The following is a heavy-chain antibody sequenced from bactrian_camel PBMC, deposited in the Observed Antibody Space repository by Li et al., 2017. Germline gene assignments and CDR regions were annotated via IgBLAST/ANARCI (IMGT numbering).Heavy chain of an antibody. J-gene: IGHJ4*01. CDR3: AVRGSRGACTLTLSAFDI. D-gene: IGHD1*01. Sequence: HVQLVESGGGSVQPGGSLTLSCTASGRVGCMAWFRQAPGKEREAVATIYIAFHPEDQRTYYASSVKARFTVSTDNAKNTLYLQMNNLNPEDSAMYYCAVRGSRGACTLTLSAFDIWGQGTQVTVS. CDR2: IYIAFHPEDQRT. CDR1: GRVGC. V-gene: IGHV3S54*01.